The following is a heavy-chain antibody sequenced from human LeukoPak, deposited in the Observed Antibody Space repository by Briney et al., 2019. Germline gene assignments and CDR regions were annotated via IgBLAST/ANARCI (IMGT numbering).Heavy chain of an antibody. CDR1: GGSFSGYY. V-gene: IGHV4-34*01. Sequence: PSETLSLTCAVYGGSFSGYYWSWIRQPPGKGLEWIGEINHSGSTNYNPSLKSRVTISVDTSKNQFSLKLSSVTAADTAVYYCARAWSSSWYRFDPWGQGTLVTVSS. D-gene: IGHD6-13*01. CDR3: ARAWSSSWYRFDP. J-gene: IGHJ5*02. CDR2: INHSGST.